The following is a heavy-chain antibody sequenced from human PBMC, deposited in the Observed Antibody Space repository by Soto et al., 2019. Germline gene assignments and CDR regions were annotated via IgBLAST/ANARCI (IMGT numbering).Heavy chain of an antibody. Sequence: ASVKVSCKVSGYTLTELSMHWVRQAPGKGIEWMGGFDPEDGETIYAQKFQGRVTMTEDTSTDTAYMELSSLRSEDTAVYYCATVGCTNGVCYKSWFAPWGQGTLVTVSS. J-gene: IGHJ5*02. CDR2: FDPEDGET. CDR3: ATVGCTNGVCYKSWFAP. D-gene: IGHD2-8*01. CDR1: GYTLTELS. V-gene: IGHV1-24*01.